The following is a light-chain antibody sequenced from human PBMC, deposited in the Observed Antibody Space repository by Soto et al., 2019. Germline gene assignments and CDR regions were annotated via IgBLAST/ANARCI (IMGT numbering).Light chain of an antibody. CDR1: QSINNY. CDR2: AAY. CDR3: QQSYSSLMYT. Sequence: DIQMTQSPSSLSAAVGDRVTITCRASQSINNYLNWYQQKPGKAPKLLIYAAYSLQGGVPSRFSGSGAGTDFTLTISSLQPEDFATYYCQQSYSSLMYTFGQGTKLEIK. J-gene: IGKJ2*01. V-gene: IGKV1-39*01.